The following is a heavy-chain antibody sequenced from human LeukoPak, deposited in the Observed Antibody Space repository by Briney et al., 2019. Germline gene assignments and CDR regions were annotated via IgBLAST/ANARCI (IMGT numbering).Heavy chain of an antibody. D-gene: IGHD5-24*01. Sequence: GASVKVSCKAFGYTFTSYGISWVRQAPGQGLEWMGWISAYNGNTNYAQKLQGRVTMTTDTSTSTAYMELRSLRSDDTAVYYCARDARYVEMATMNAFDIWGQGTMVTVSS. CDR2: ISAYNGNT. V-gene: IGHV1-18*01. J-gene: IGHJ3*02. CDR3: ARDARYVEMATMNAFDI. CDR1: GYTFTSYG.